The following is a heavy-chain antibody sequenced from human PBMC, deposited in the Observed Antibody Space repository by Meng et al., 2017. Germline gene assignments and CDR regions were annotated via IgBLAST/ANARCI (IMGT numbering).Heavy chain of an antibody. CDR3: ATTLNYDFWSGFYY. D-gene: IGHD3-3*01. CDR2: INAGNGDT. V-gene: IGHV1-3*01. CDR1: GYTFNNYA. J-gene: IGHJ4*02. Sequence: QVQVVRSGAEVKEALVASVKISCNASGYTFNNYAMHWVRQAPGQRLEWMGWINAGNGDTKFSQKFQGRVSISRDTSASTAYMELRSLRFEDTAVYYCATTLNYDFWSGFYYWGQGTLVTVSS.